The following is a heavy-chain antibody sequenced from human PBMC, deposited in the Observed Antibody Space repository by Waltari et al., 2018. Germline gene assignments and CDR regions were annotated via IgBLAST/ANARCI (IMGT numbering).Heavy chain of an antibody. CDR1: GFTFSSNW. Sequence: EVQLVDSGGGLVKPGGSVRLSCAASGFTFSSNWMSWVRQAPGRGLEWLANIKPDGSQQYYVDSVRGRFSISRDNAKNSLYLQLNSLRAEDTAIYYCARDFNWGWDFWGQGTLVTVSS. J-gene: IGHJ4*02. CDR2: IKPDGSQQ. V-gene: IGHV3-7*03. CDR3: ARDFNWGWDF. D-gene: IGHD7-27*01.